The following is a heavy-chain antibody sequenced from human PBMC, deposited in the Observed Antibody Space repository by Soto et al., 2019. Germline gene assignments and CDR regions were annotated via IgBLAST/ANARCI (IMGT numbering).Heavy chain of an antibody. CDR2: INHSGNT. CDR3: ARGGGYGGFAY. J-gene: IGHJ4*02. CDR1: GASLSDNY. V-gene: IGHV4-34*01. Sequence: SETLSLTCAVYGASLSDNYCNWLRQPPGKGLEWIGEINHSGNTNYNPSLRSRVTISIDTSKNQLSLNLRSVSAADTAVYYCARGGGYGGFAYWGQGTLVTVSS. D-gene: IGHD5-18*01.